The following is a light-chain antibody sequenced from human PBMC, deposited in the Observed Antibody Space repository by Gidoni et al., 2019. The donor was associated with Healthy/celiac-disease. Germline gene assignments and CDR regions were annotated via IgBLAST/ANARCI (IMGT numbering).Light chain of an antibody. CDR2: RNN. Sequence: QSVLTQPPSASGTPGPRVTISCSGSSYNIGSNTVTWYQQLPGTAPKLLIYRNNQRPSVVPDRFSGSQSGTSASLAISGLQSEDEADYYCAAWDDSLNGVVFGGGTKLTVL. J-gene: IGLJ2*01. CDR3: AAWDDSLNGVV. CDR1: SYNIGSNT. V-gene: IGLV1-44*01.